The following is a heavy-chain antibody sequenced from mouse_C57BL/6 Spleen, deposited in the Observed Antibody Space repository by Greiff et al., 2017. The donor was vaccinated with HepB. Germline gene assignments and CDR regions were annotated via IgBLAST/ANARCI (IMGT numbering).Heavy chain of an antibody. V-gene: IGHV14-4*01. J-gene: IGHJ2*01. Sequence: EVNVVESGAELVRPGASVKLSCTASGFNIKDDYMHWVKQRPEQGLEWIGWIDPENGDTEYASKFQGKATITADTSSNTAYLQLSSLTSEDTAVYYCTTNWAFDYWGQGTTLTVSS. CDR2: IDPENGDT. CDR1: GFNIKDDY. CDR3: TTNWAFDY. D-gene: IGHD4-1*02.